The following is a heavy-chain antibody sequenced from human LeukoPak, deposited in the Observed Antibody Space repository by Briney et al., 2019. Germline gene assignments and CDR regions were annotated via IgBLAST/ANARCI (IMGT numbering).Heavy chain of an antibody. J-gene: IGHJ4*02. CDR3: ARDLGLDGD. CDR1: GFTFSSYS. Sequence: GGSLRLSCAASGFTFSSYSMNWVRQAPGKGLEWVSYISSSSTIYYADSVKGRFTISRDNAKNSLYLQMNSLRAEDTAVYYCARDLGLDGDWGQGTLVTVSS. D-gene: IGHD2-2*03. V-gene: IGHV3-48*01. CDR2: ISSSSTI.